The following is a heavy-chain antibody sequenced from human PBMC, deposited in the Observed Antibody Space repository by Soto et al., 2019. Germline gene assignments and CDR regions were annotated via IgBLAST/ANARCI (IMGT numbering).Heavy chain of an antibody. J-gene: IGHJ6*02. V-gene: IGHV1-18*01. CDR3: ASRAFGHRTYYSERMDV. Sequence: QVQLVQSGAEVKKPGASVKVSCKASGYTFTSYGISWVRQAPGQGLEWMGWISAYNGNTNYAKKLQVRVTMTTHTSTRRGYVEGRRLRTDDTAGHYCASRAFGHRTYYSERMDVWGQGTTVSVSS. D-gene: IGHD3-10*01. CDR1: GYTFTSYG. CDR2: ISAYNGNT.